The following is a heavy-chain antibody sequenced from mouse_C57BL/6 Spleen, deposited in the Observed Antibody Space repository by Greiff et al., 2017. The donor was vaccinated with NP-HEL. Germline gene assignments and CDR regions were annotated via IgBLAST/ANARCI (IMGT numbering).Heavy chain of an antibody. Sequence: VKLMESGAELVKPGASVKISCKASGYAFSSYWMNWVKQRPGKGLEWIGQIYPGDGDTNYNGKFKGKATLTADKSSSTAYMQLSSLTSEDSAVYFCANGFYYYAMDYWGQGTSVTVSS. CDR1: GYAFSSYW. CDR2: IYPGDGDT. CDR3: ANGFYYYAMDY. J-gene: IGHJ4*01. V-gene: IGHV1-80*01.